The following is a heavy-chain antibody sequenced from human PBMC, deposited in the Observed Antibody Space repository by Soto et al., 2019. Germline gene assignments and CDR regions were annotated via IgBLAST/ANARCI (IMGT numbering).Heavy chain of an antibody. CDR3: ARVPDLNYCSRTSCLYYFDY. CDR2: ISDNGEST. CDR1: EFTFSNYA. V-gene: IGHV3-23*01. J-gene: IGHJ4*02. D-gene: IGHD2-2*01. Sequence: GGSLRLSCAASEFTFSNYAMSWVRQAPGKGLEWVSSISDNGESTYYADSVKGRFTVSRDNSKNSLYLQMNSLRAEDTAVYYCARVPDLNYCSRTSCLYYFDYWGQGALVTVSS.